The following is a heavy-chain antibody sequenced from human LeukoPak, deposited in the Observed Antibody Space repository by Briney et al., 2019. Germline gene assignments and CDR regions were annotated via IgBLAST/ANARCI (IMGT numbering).Heavy chain of an antibody. CDR2: IYSNGIS. D-gene: IGHD2/OR15-2a*01. CDR3: ARTSGVGLPGSMTDYYYMDV. V-gene: IGHV4-31*03. Sequence: SETLSLTCTVSGGSISSGAYYRSWIRQHPGKGLEWIGYIYSNGISYYNPSLKSRVTISPDTSKNEFSLKLTSVTVADTAVYYCARTSGVGLPGSMTDYYYMDVWGKGTTVTVSS. J-gene: IGHJ6*03. CDR1: GGSISSGAYY.